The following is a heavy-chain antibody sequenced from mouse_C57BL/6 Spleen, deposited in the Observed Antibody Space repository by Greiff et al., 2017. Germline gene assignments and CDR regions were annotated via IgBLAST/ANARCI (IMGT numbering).Heavy chain of an antibody. CDR1: GISITTGNYR. V-gene: IGHV3-5*01. J-gene: IGHJ2*01. CDR2: IYYSGTI. Sequence: VQLQQSGPGLVKPSQTVFLTCTVTGISITTGNYRWSWIRQFPGNNLEWIGYIYYSGTITYNPSLTSRTTITRDTPKNQFFLEMNSLTAEDTATYYCARESYYFDYWGQGTTLTVSS. CDR3: ARESYYFDY.